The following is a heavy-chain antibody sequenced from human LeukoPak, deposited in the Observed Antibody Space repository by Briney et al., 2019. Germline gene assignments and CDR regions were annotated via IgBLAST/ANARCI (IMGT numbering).Heavy chain of an antibody. CDR1: DDSISRSSYY. V-gene: IGHV4-39*01. CDR2: FYYSGFT. J-gene: IGHJ4*02. CDR3: ARLKVGTTHPDY. Sequence: SETLSLTCSVSDDSISRSSYYWGWLRQPPGKGLEWIGTFYYSGFTYYNPSLKNRVTISVDTSKNQFSLKLSFVTAEGTTVYYCARLKVGTTHPDYWGQGTLVTVSS. D-gene: IGHD1-26*01.